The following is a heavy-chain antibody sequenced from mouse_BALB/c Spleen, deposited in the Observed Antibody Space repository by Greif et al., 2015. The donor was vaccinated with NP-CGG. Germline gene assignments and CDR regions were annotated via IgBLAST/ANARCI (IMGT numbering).Heavy chain of an antibody. Sequence: EVKLVESGGGLVKPGGSLKLSCAASGFTFSSYAMSWVRQSPEKRLEWVAEISSGGSYTYYPDTVTGRFTISRDNAKNALFLEMSSLRSEDTAMYYGAREGLRLRYFDVWGAGTTVTVSS. CDR2: ISSGGSYT. V-gene: IGHV5-9-4*01. CDR1: GFTFSSYA. D-gene: IGHD1-2*01. CDR3: AREGLRLRYFDV. J-gene: IGHJ1*01.